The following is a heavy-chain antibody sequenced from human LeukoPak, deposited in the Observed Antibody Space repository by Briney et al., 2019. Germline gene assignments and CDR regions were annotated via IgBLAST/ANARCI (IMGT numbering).Heavy chain of an antibody. Sequence: SETLSLTCTVSGGSVTSSSHYWGWIRQPPGKGLEWIASIYCSGDDYYNPSLKSRVTISVDTSKNQFSLKLSSVTAADTAVYYCARGDSSSLGYYGMDVWGQGTTVTVSS. D-gene: IGHD6-13*01. V-gene: IGHV4-39*07. CDR2: IYCSGDD. CDR3: ARGDSSSLGYYGMDV. J-gene: IGHJ6*02. CDR1: GGSVTSSSHY.